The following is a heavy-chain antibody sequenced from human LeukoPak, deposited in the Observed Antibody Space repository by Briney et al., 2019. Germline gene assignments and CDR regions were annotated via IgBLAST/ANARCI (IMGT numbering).Heavy chain of an antibody. D-gene: IGHD6-13*01. CDR1: GFTFSDHY. CDR2: TRNKANSYTT. V-gene: IGHV3-72*01. J-gene: IGHJ4*02. Sequence: GGSLRLSCAASGFTFSDHYMDWVRQAPGKGLEWVGRTRNKANSYTTEYAASVKGRFTISRDDSQNSLYLQMNSLKTEDTAVYYCARVYSSSWSGSYFDYWGQGTLVTVSS. CDR3: ARVYSSSWSGSYFDY.